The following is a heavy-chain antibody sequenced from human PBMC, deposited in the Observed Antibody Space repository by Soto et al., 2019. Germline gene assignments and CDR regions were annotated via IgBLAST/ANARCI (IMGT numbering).Heavy chain of an antibody. CDR2: IYYSGST. J-gene: IGHJ4*02. CDR1: GGSISSSSYY. D-gene: IGHD2-15*01. V-gene: IGHV4-39*01. CDR3: ARHTPAISISDH. Sequence: QLQLQESGPGLVKPSETLSLTCTVSGGSISSSSYYWGWIRQPPGKGLEWIGSIYYSGSTYYNPALKSRVPISVDTSKNQFSLKLSSVTAADTAVYYCARHTPAISISDHWGQGTLVTVSS.